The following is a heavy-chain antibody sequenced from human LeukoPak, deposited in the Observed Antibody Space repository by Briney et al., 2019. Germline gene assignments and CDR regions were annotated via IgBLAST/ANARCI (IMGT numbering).Heavy chain of an antibody. J-gene: IGHJ4*02. D-gene: IGHD2-15*01. CDR1: GFTFTSSA. CDR2: IVVGSGNT. CDR3: AAGWVCSGGSCYYYFDY. V-gene: IGHV1-58*02. Sequence: GASVTVSCKATGFTFTSSAMQGVRQARGQRLEWIGWIVVGSGNTNYAQKFQERVTITRDMSTSTAYMELSSLRSEDTAVYYCAAGWVCSGGSCYYYFDYWGQGTLVTVSS.